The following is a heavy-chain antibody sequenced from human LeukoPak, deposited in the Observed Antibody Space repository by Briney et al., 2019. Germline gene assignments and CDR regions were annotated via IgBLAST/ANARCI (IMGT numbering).Heavy chain of an antibody. CDR1: GFTFSSYG. Sequence: GGSLRLSCAASGFTFSSYGMHWVRQAPDKGLEWVAFIRYEGSSKYYADSVKGRFTISRDNSKNTLYLQMNSLRAEDTTVYYCAKDLRRPSGVVVPAAMMLGYYMDVWGKGTTVTVSS. CDR2: IRYEGSSK. V-gene: IGHV3-30*02. D-gene: IGHD2-2*01. CDR3: AKDLRRPSGVVVPAAMMLGYYMDV. J-gene: IGHJ6*03.